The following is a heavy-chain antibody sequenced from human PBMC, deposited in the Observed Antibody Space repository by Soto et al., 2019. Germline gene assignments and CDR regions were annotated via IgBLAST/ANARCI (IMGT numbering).Heavy chain of an antibody. CDR3: ARYSVAIAVRNYCYVLEF. J-gene: IGHJ6*01. CDR1: GYTFPSNA. D-gene: IGHD5-12*01. CDR2: INAGNGNT. Sequence: GLPATATCKDSGYTFPSNAMYWVHTAHGQSLEWMGWINAGNGNTKYSQKFQGRVTITRDTSASTAYMELSSLRSEDTAVYYCARYSVAIAVRNYCYVLEFWRTGTT. V-gene: IGHV1-3*01.